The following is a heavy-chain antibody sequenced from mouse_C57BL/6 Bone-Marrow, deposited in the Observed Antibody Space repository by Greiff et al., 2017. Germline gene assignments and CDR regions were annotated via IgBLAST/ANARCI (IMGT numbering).Heavy chain of an antibody. Sequence: QVTLKESGAELVRPGTSVKMSCKASGYTFTNYWIGWAKQRPGHGLEWIGDIYPGGGYTNYNEKFKGKATLTADKSSSTAYMQFSSLTSEDSAIYYCARRGIYYDYDGFDYWGQGTTLTVAS. CDR1: GYTFTNYW. D-gene: IGHD2-4*01. J-gene: IGHJ2*01. CDR3: ARRGIYYDYDGFDY. V-gene: IGHV1-63*01. CDR2: IYPGGGYT.